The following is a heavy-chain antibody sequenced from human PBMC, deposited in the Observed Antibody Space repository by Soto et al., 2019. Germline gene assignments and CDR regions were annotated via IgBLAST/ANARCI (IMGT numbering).Heavy chain of an antibody. J-gene: IGHJ5*02. CDR2: IYYSGST. V-gene: IGHV4-39*01. D-gene: IGHD3-22*01. CDR3: ARWAGHYYDKGHDP. CDR1: GGSISSSSYY. Sequence: QLQLQESGPGLVKPSETLSLTCTVSGGSISSSSYYWGWIRQPPGKGLEWIGSIYYSGSTYYNPSLKSRVTISVDTSKNQFSLKLSSVTAADTAVYYCARWAGHYYDKGHDPWGQGTLVTVSS.